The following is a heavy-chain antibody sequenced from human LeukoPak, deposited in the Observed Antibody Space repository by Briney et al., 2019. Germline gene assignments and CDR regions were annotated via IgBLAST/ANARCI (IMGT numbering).Heavy chain of an antibody. CDR3: TTALRWESEPFDY. V-gene: IGHV3-21*01. Sequence: PGGSLRLSCAASGFTFSRYAMNWVRQAPGKGLEWVSSISTSSSYIYYADSVKGRFTISRDNAKNSLYLQMNSLRAEDTAVYYCTTALRWESEPFDYWGQGTLVTVSS. CDR2: ISTSSSYI. J-gene: IGHJ4*02. D-gene: IGHD1-26*01. CDR1: GFTFSRYA.